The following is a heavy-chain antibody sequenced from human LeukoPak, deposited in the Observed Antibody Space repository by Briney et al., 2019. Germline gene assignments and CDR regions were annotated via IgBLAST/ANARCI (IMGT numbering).Heavy chain of an antibody. D-gene: IGHD3-3*01. CDR2: IYYSGST. Sequence: SETLSLTCTVSGGSISSYYWSWIRQPPGKGLEWIGYIYYSGSTNYNPSLKSRVTISVDTSKNQLSLKLSSVTAADTAVYYCASLPGVWSGYLDYWGQGTLVTVSS. CDR1: GGSISSYY. J-gene: IGHJ4*02. CDR3: ASLPGVWSGYLDY. V-gene: IGHV4-59*01.